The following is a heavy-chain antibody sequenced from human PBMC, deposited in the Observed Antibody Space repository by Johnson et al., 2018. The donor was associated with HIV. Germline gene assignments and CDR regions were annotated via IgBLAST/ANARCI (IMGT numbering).Heavy chain of an antibody. CDR1: GFSFSNYA. V-gene: IGHV3-30-3*01. CDR2: ISSDGANK. Sequence: QVQLVESGGGVVRPGRSLRLSCEASGFSFSNYAMDWVRQAPGKGLEWVALISSDGANKNYADSVKGRFTISRANSKNTLYLQMNSLRTVDTAVFYCANLIPCYVLPPDAFDIWGQGTMVTVSS. D-gene: IGHD2-2*01. J-gene: IGHJ3*02. CDR3: ANLIPCYVLPPDAFDI.